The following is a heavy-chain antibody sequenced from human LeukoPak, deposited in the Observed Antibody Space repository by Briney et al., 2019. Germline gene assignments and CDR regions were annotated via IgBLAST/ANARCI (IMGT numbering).Heavy chain of an antibody. D-gene: IGHD3-16*01. CDR3: ARQITFGGHFDY. CDR1: GGTFSSYA. J-gene: IGHJ4*02. CDR2: IIPILGIA. V-gene: IGHV1-69*04. Sequence: AASVKVSCKASGGTFSSYAISWVRQAHGQGLECMGRIIPILGIANYAQKFQGRVTITADKSTSTAYMELSSLRSEDTAVYYCARQITFGGHFDYWGQGTLVTVSS.